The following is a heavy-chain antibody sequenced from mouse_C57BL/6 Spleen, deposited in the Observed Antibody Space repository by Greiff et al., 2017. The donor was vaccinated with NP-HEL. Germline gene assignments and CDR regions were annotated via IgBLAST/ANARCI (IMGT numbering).Heavy chain of an antibody. CDR1: GYTFTSYW. D-gene: IGHD2-2*01. J-gene: IGHJ3*01. Sequence: QVQLQQSGAELVMPGASVKLSCKASGYTFTSYWMHWVKQRPGQGLEWIGEIDPSDSYTNYNQKFKGKSTLTVDKSSSTAYMQLSSLTSEDSAVYYCARRGYDEGAWFAYWGQGTLVTVSA. CDR2: IDPSDSYT. CDR3: ARRGYDEGAWFAY. V-gene: IGHV1-69*01.